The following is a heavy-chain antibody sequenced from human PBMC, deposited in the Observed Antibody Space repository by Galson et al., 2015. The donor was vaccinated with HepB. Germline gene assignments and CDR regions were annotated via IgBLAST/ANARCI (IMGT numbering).Heavy chain of an antibody. V-gene: IGHV3-30-3*01. J-gene: IGHJ6*02. CDR2: ISYDGSNK. D-gene: IGHD6-13*01. CDR1: GFTFSSYA. Sequence: SLRLSCAASGFTFSSYAMHWVRQAPGKGLEWVAVISYDGSNKYYADSVKGRFTISRDNSKNTLYLQMNSLRAEDTAVYYCARGNRVYSSSEGWGYYYYYGMDVWGQGTTVTVSS. CDR3: ARGNRVYSSSEGWGYYYYYGMDV.